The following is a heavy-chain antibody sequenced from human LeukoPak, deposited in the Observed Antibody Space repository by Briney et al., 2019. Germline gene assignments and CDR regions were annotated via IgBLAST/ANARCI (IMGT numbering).Heavy chain of an antibody. J-gene: IGHJ4*02. CDR2: INPSGGST. Sequence: ASVKVSCKASGYTFTSYYMHWVRQAPGQGLEWMGIINPSGGSTSYAQKFQGRVTMTRDMSTSTVYMELSSLRSEDTAVYYCARVPPTGLSDYWGQGTLVTVSS. CDR1: GYTFTSYY. V-gene: IGHV1-46*01. CDR3: ARVPPTGLSDY. D-gene: IGHD4-17*01.